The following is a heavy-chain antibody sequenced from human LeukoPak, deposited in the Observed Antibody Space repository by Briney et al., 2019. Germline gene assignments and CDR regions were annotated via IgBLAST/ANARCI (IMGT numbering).Heavy chain of an antibody. D-gene: IGHD2-2*01. V-gene: IGHV3-30*18. CDR2: ISYDGSNK. CDR1: GFTFSSYG. Sequence: GRSLRLSCAASGFTFSSYGMHWVRQAPGKGLEWVAVISYDGSNKYYADSVKGRFTISRDNSKNTLYLQMNSLRAEDTAVYYCAKDRHWGSSTHYFDYWGQGTLVTVSS. J-gene: IGHJ4*02. CDR3: AKDRHWGSSTHYFDY.